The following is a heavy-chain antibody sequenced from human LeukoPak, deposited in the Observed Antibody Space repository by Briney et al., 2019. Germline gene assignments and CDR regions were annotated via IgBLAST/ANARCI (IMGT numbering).Heavy chain of an antibody. Sequence: PGGSLRLSCAASGFTFSDYYMSWIRQAPGKGLEWVSYISSSGSTIYYADSVKGRFTISRDNAKNSLYLQMNSLRAEDTAVYYCARADYDFWSGYYGSGFGGGYGMDVWGQGTTVTVSS. V-gene: IGHV3-11*01. J-gene: IGHJ6*02. D-gene: IGHD3-3*01. CDR1: GFTFSDYY. CDR3: ARADYDFWSGYYGSGFGGGYGMDV. CDR2: ISSSGSTI.